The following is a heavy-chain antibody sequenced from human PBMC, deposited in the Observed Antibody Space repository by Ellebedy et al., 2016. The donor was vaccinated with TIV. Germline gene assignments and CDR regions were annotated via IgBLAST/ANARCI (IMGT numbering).Heavy chain of an antibody. J-gene: IGHJ6*02. CDR3: ASPYGRDV. Sequence: PGGSLRLSCAASGFTFSSYAMTWVRQVPGKGLECVSAITDTHTTYYADSVRGRFTISRDNSKDPLYLQMNSLRADDAAVYYCASPYGRDVWGQGTTVTVSS. CDR1: GFTFSSYA. V-gene: IGHV3-23*01. CDR2: ITDTHTT.